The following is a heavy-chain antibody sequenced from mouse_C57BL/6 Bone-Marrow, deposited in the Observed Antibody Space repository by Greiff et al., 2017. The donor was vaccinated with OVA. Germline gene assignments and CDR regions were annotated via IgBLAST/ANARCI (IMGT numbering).Heavy chain of an antibody. J-gene: IGHJ3*01. Sequence: EVHLVESGGGLVQPGGSMKLSCVASGFTFSNYWMNWVRQSPEKGLEWVAQIRLKSDNYATHYAESVKGRFTISRDDSKSSVYLQMNNLRAEDTGIYYCTEGYYKPFAYWGQGTLVTVSA. V-gene: IGHV6-3*01. D-gene: IGHD2-12*01. CDR3: TEGYYKPFAY. CDR2: IRLKSDNYAT. CDR1: GFTFSNYW.